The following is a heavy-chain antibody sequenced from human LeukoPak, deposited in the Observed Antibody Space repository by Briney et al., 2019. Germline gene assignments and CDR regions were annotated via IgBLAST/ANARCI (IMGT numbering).Heavy chain of an antibody. D-gene: IGHD1-26*01. CDR1: GFTLSNYV. Sequence: GGSLRLSCEASGFTLSNYVMSWVRQAPGRWLEWVAYIKQDGSEKYYVDSVKGRFTISRDNAESSLYLQMNSLRAEDSAVYYCARVGLKGATTIRSSDYWGQGTLVTVSS. CDR2: IKQDGSEK. J-gene: IGHJ4*02. V-gene: IGHV3-7*01. CDR3: ARVGLKGATTIRSSDY.